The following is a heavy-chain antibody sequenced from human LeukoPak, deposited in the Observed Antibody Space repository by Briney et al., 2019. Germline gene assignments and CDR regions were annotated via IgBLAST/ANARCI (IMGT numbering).Heavy chain of an antibody. J-gene: IGHJ3*02. V-gene: IGHV3-66*01. CDR2: IYSGGST. Sequence: GGSLRLSCAASGFTVSSNYMSWVRQAPGKGLEWVSVIYSGGSTYYADSVKGRFTISRDNSKNTLYLQMNSLRAEDTAVYYCARDAPDPTYYYDSSGNAFDIWGQGTMVTVSS. CDR3: ARDAPDPTYYYDSSGNAFDI. D-gene: IGHD3-22*01. CDR1: GFTVSSNY.